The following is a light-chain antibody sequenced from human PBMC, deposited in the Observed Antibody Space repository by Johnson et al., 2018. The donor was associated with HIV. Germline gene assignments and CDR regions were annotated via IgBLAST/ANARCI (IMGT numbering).Light chain of an antibody. CDR3: GTWDTSLSAHYV. Sequence: QSVLTQPPSVSAAPGQKVTISCSGSTSKIGNNYVSWYQQLPGTAPKLLIYDNHKRPSRIPDRFSGSKSGTSATLGITGLQTGDEADYYCGTWDTSLSAHYVFGSGTKVIVL. J-gene: IGLJ1*01. CDR2: DNH. CDR1: TSKIGNNY. V-gene: IGLV1-51*01.